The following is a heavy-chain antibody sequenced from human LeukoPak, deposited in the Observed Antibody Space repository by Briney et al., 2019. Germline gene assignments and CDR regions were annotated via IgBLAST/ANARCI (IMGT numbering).Heavy chain of an antibody. V-gene: IGHV3-30*02. CDR3: AREDTAAYDY. J-gene: IGHJ4*02. CDR2: IRYDGNNK. D-gene: IGHD6-25*01. Sequence: GGSLRLSCAASGFTFSNYGMHWVRQAPGKGLEWVAVIRYDGNNKYYADSVKGRFTISRDNSKNTLYLQMGSLRAEDMAVYYCAREDTAAYDYWGQGTLVTVSS. CDR1: GFTFSNYG.